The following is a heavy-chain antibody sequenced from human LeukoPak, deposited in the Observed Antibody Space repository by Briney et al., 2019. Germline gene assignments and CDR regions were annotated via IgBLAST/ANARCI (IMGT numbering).Heavy chain of an antibody. J-gene: IGHJ5*02. V-gene: IGHV4-59*01. CDR3: ARERAVTDRGFDP. D-gene: IGHD4-17*01. CDR2: IYYSGST. CDR1: GGSISSYY. Sequence: PSETLSLTCTVSGGSISSYYWSWIRQPPGKGLEWIGYIYYSGSTNYNPSLKSRVTISLDTSKNQFSLKLSSVTAADTAVYYCARERAVTDRGFDPWGQGTLVTVSS.